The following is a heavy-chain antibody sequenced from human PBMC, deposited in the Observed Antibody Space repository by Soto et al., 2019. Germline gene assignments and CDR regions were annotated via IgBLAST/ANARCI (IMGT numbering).Heavy chain of an antibody. V-gene: IGHV3-23*01. J-gene: IGHJ3*02. CDR2: ISGSGGST. CDR1: GFTFSSYA. D-gene: IGHD6-13*01. Sequence: EVQLLESGGGLVQPGGSLRLSCAASGFTFSSYAMSWVRQAPGKGLEWVSAISGSGGSTYYADSVKGRFTISRDNSKNTLYLQMNSLRAEDTAVYYCAKEAFPSSSREYDAFDIWGQGTMVTVSS. CDR3: AKEAFPSSSREYDAFDI.